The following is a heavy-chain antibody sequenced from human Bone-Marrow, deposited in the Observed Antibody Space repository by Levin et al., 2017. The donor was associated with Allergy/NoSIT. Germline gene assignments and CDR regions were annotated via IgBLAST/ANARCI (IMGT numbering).Heavy chain of an antibody. J-gene: IGHJ3*02. D-gene: IGHD1-26*01. CDR3: ARRSEWDLADAFDI. CDR1: GYTFTSYY. CDR2: INPSGGST. V-gene: IGHV1-46*01. Sequence: GESLKISCKASGYTFTSYYMHWVRQAPGQGLEWMGIINPSGGSTSYAQKFQGRVTMTRDTSTSTVYMELSSLRSEDTAVYYCARRSEWDLADAFDIWGQGTMVTVSS.